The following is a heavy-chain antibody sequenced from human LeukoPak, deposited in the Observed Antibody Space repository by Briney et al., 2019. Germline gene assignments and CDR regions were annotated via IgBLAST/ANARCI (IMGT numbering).Heavy chain of an antibody. CDR2: IKSKTDGGTT. V-gene: IGHV3-15*01. J-gene: IGHJ4*02. Sequence: GALMISCGASGEIIFSNAWMSGVRQAGRRGEELVGRIKSKTDGGTTDYAAPVKGRFTISRDDSKNALYLHMNSLKTADTAVYYCTTEVTAFDSGSWVVVTCWGQGTLVTVSS. CDR3: TTEVTAFDSGSWVVVTC. D-gene: IGHD3-10*01. CDR1: GEIIFSNAW.